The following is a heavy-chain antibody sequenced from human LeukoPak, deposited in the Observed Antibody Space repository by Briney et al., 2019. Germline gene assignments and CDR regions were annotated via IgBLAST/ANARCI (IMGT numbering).Heavy chain of an antibody. Sequence: ETLSLTCTVSGGSISSYYWSWIRQPPGKGLEWVANIKHDGSEKYYVDSVKGRFTISRDNAKNSLYLQMNSLRAEDSALYYCAKDAISSLAVRRFDLWGQGTLVTVSS. D-gene: IGHD6-6*01. CDR2: IKHDGSEK. J-gene: IGHJ4*02. CDR3: AKDAISSLAVRRFDL. V-gene: IGHV3-7*03. CDR1: GGSISSYY.